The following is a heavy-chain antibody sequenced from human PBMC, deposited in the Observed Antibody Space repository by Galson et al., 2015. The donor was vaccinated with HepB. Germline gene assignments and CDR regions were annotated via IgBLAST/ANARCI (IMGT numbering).Heavy chain of an antibody. Sequence: SVKVSCKASEFTFTNSAVQWVRQARGQRLEWIGWIVVGSGNTNYAQKFQERVTITRDMSTSTAYMELSSLRPEDTAVYYCAALLSGDTTGFRDWGQGTLVTVSS. CDR1: EFTFTNSA. CDR2: IVVGSGNT. J-gene: IGHJ4*02. V-gene: IGHV1-58*01. CDR3: AALLSGDTTGFRD. D-gene: IGHD3-9*01.